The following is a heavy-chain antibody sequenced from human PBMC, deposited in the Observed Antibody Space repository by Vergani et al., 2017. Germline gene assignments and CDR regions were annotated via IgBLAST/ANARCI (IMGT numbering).Heavy chain of an antibody. V-gene: IGHV3-66*02. CDR1: VPTVSGKY. CDR3: ARGNYYRSRPYVER. J-gene: IGHJ5*02. D-gene: IGHD3-10*01. CDR2: IYSGDET. Sequence: ELQLVESGGGLVKPGGSLRLSCAASVPTVSGKYMTWVRQAPGKGLEWVSHIYSGDETYYADPVKGRVTISRDTSKNTTHLQINNLRVEDTAVYYCARGNYYRSRPYVERWGQGTLVTVSS.